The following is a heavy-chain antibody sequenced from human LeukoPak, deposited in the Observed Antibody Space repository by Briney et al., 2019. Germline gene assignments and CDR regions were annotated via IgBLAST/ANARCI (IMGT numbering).Heavy chain of an antibody. CDR3: ARESHVTREDY. CDR2: ISANVGNT. D-gene: IGHD3-10*01. V-gene: IGHV1-18*01. CDR1: GYTFTNFG. J-gene: IGHJ4*02. Sequence: ASVNVSCKASGYTFTNFGISWVRQAPGQGLEWMGWISANVGNTDYPQKLQGRVTMTTDTSTSTAYMELRSLRSDDTAVYYCARESHVTREDYWGQGTLVTVSS.